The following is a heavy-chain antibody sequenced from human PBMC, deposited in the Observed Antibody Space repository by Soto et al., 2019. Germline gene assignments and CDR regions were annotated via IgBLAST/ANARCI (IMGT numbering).Heavy chain of an antibody. D-gene: IGHD3-10*01. CDR3: ARHSTSAPKDY. CDR1: GYSFTTYW. CDR2: IYPDVSDT. J-gene: IGHJ4*01. Sequence: GESLKISCKGSGYSFTTYWIAWVRQMPGKGLEWVGIIYPDVSDTRYSPSFEGHVTISVDKSISTAFLQWNSLKASDNAIYYCARHSTSAPKDYWGQGTLVTVSS. V-gene: IGHV5-51*01.